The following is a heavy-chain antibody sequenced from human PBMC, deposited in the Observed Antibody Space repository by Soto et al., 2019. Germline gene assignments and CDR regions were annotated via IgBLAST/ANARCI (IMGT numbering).Heavy chain of an antibody. J-gene: IGHJ3*02. CDR2: ISRSSSTI. CDR3: ARAFNYYDSSGYYAFDI. D-gene: IGHD3-22*01. V-gene: IGHV3-48*04. Sequence: GGSLRLSCVASGLTLSRYSMNWVRQAPGKGLEWVSYISRSSSTIYYADSAKGRFTISRDNAKNSLYLQMNSLRAEDTAVYYCARAFNYYDSSGYYAFDIWGQGTMVTVSS. CDR1: GLTLSRYS.